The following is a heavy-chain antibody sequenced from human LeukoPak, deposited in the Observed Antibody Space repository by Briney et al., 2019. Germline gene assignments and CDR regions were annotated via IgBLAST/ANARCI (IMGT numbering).Heavy chain of an antibody. J-gene: IGHJ6*03. CDR3: AKAGGGYSYGYHYYYMDV. CDR1: GFTFSDYY. CDR2: ISSSGSTI. D-gene: IGHD5-18*01. Sequence: GGSLRLSCAASGFTFSDYYMSWIRQAPGKGLEWVSYISSSGSTIYYADSVKGRFTISRDNSKNTLYLQMNSLRAEDTAVYYCAKAGGGYSYGYHYYYMDVWGKGTTATVSS. V-gene: IGHV3-11*01.